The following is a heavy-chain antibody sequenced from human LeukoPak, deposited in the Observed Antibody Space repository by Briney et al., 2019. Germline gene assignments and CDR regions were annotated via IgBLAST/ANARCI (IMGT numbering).Heavy chain of an antibody. CDR2: IYYSGNT. V-gene: IGHV4-39*07. CDR1: GVSISSSNSY. Sequence: PSETLSLTCTVSGVSISSSNSYWGWIRQPPGKGLEWIGSIYYSGNTYYNASLKSQVSISIDTSKNQFSLKLTSVTAADTAVYFCARGEDFERYYLAYWGQGTLVTVSA. CDR3: ARGEDFERYYLAY. J-gene: IGHJ4*02. D-gene: IGHD3-9*01.